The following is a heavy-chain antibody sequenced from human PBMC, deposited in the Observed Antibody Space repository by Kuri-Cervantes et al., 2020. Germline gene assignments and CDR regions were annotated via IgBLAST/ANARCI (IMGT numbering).Heavy chain of an antibody. CDR3: STQGIGYQLISLDYYYGMDV. Sequence: GESLKISCAASGITFSNYWMHWVRQAPGKVLVLGSRINSDGSSTSYADSVKGRFTISRDNAKNTLYLQMHSDRAEDKAVYYCSTQGIGYQLISLDYYYGMDVWGQGTTVTVSS. V-gene: IGHV3-74*01. J-gene: IGHJ6*02. D-gene: IGHD2-2*01. CDR2: INSDGSST. CDR1: GITFSNYW.